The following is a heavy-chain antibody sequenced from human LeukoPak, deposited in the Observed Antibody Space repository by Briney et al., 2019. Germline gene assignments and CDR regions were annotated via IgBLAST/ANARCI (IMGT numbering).Heavy chain of an antibody. CDR3: ARELSGTTSYYFDY. D-gene: IGHD1-7*01. CDR1: GSTFSSYE. J-gene: IGHJ4*02. V-gene: IGHV3-48*03. Sequence: QPGGSLRLSCAASGSTFSSYEMNWVRQAPGKGLEWVSYISSSGSTIYYADSVKGRFTISRDNAKNSLYLQMNSLRVEDTAVYYCARELSGTTSYYFDYWGQGTLVTVSS. CDR2: ISSSGSTI.